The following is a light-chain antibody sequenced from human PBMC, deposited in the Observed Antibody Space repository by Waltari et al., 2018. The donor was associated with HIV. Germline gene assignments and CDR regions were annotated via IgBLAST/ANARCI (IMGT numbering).Light chain of an antibody. CDR2: MND. J-gene: IGLJ2*01. Sequence: QSVLTQPPSASGTPGQRVIISCAGISSNIGSNPVSWFQHLPGTGTKFIIYMNDQRPSGVPDRFSGSKSGTSASLAIRGLRSEYEADYYCAAWDDSLSGRGVFGGGTKLTVL. CDR1: SSNIGSNP. CDR3: AAWDDSLSGRGV. V-gene: IGLV1-47*01.